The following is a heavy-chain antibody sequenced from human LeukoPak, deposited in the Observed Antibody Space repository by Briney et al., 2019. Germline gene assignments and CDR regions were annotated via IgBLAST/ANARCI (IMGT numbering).Heavy chain of an antibody. CDR3: ARETYSNILTGTDY. CDR1: GYTFTTYG. J-gene: IGHJ4*02. Sequence: ASVKVSCKASGYTFTTYGLSWVRQAPGQGLEWRGWISTYDDNIKYAQSLQGRLTLTIDTSTSTAYTELRSLTSDDTAVYYCARETYSNILTGTDYWGPGTLVTVSS. D-gene: IGHD3-9*01. CDR2: ISTYDDNI. V-gene: IGHV1-18*01.